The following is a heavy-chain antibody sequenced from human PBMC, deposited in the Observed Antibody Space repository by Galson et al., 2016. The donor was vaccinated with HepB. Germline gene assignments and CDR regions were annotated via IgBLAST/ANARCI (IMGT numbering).Heavy chain of an antibody. J-gene: IGHJ3*01. D-gene: IGHD3-22*01. V-gene: IGHV3-23*01. CDR2: ISDSDPST. CDR3: AKMSSSSAYYSDAFDL. CDR1: GFTFTTYA. Sequence: SLRLSCAASGFTFTTYAMSWVRQAPGKGLEWVSGISDSDPSTYYADSVKGRFTISRDNSKNTLYLQMNSLRAEDTAVYYCAKMSSSSAYYSDAFDLRGQGTMVTVAS.